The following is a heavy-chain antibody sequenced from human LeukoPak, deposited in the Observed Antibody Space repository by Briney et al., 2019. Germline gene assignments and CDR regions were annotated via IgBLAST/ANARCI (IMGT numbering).Heavy chain of an antibody. CDR1: GGSISSYY. Sequence: SETLSLTCTVSGGSISSYYWSWIRQPPGKGLEWIGYIYYSGGTNYNPSLKSRVTISVDTSKNQFSLRLSSVTAADTAVYYCARVTGYMIEDYFDYWGQGTLVTVSS. CDR2: IYYSGGT. D-gene: IGHD3-22*01. J-gene: IGHJ4*02. CDR3: ARVTGYMIEDYFDY. V-gene: IGHV4-59*01.